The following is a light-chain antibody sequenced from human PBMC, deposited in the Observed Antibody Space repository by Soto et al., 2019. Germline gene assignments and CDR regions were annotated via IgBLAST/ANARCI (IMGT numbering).Light chain of an antibody. J-gene: IGLJ1*01. Sequence: QSVLTQPPSASGTPGQRVSISCSGSSSNIGSHPVNWYQQLPGTAPKLLLYGDNQRPSGVPDRFSGSKSGTSASLAISGLQSEDEAHYYCASWDNSLNGLYVFGTGTK. CDR3: ASWDNSLNGLYV. CDR1: SSNIGSHP. CDR2: GDN. V-gene: IGLV1-44*01.